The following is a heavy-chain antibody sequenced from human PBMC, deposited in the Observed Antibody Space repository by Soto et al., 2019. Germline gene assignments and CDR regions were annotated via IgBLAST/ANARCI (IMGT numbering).Heavy chain of an antibody. D-gene: IGHD6-19*01. V-gene: IGHV1-46*01. Sequence: ASVKVSCKASGYTFTSYYMHWVRQAPGQGLEWMGIINPSGGSTSYAQKFQGRVTMTRDTSTSTVYMGLSSLRSEDTAVYYCARVRVAGTEAYYYYGMDVWGQGTTVTVSS. CDR3: ARVRVAGTEAYYYYGMDV. CDR2: INPSGGST. CDR1: GYTFTSYY. J-gene: IGHJ6*02.